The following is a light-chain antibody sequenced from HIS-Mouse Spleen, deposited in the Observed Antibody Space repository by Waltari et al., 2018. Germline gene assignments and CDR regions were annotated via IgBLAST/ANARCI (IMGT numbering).Light chain of an antibody. J-gene: IGLJ2*01. CDR3: YSTDSSGNHRV. Sequence: SYELTQPPSVSVSPGQPARTPSPGDPLPKKFPYWYQQKSGQAPVLVIYEDSKRPSGIPERFSGSSSGTMATLTISGAQVEDEADYYCYSTDSSGNHRVFGGGTKLTVL. V-gene: IGLV3-10*01. CDR1: PLPKKF. CDR2: EDS.